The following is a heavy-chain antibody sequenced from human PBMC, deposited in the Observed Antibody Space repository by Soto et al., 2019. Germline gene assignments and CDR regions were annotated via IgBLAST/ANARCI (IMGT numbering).Heavy chain of an antibody. J-gene: IGHJ5*02. V-gene: IGHV4-59*01. D-gene: IGHD3-3*01. CDR1: GGSISSYY. CDR2: IYYSGST. Sequence: SETLSLTCTVSGGSISSYYWSWIRQPPGKGLEWIGYIYYSGSTNYNPSLKSRVTISVDTSKNQFSLKLSSVTAADAAVYYCARLPTSFGVDAPGWFDPWGQGTLVTVSS. CDR3: ARLPTSFGVDAPGWFDP.